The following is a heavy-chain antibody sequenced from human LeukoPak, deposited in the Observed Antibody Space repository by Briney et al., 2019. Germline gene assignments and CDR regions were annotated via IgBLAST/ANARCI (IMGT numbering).Heavy chain of an antibody. CDR3: AKDDPFFDY. J-gene: IGHJ4*02. CDR1: GFTFSSYG. CDR2: IRSDGNKQ. V-gene: IGHV3-30*02. Sequence: PGGSLRLSCAASGFTFSSYGMHWVRQAPGKGLEWVAFIRSDGNKQNYADSVKGRFTISRDNSKNTVYLQMDSLRAEDTAVYYCAKDDPFFDYWGQGILVTVSS.